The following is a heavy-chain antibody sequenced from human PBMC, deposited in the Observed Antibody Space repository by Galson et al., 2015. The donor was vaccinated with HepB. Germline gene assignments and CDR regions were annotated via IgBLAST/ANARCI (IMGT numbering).Heavy chain of an antibody. J-gene: IGHJ3*02. CDR3: AKDRYYGSGLSLDI. V-gene: IGHV3-30*18. CDR2: ISYDGSNK. D-gene: IGHD3-10*01. CDR1: GFTFSSYG. Sequence: SLRLSCAASGFTFSSYGMHWVRQAPGKGLEWVAVISYDGSNKYYADSVRGRFTISRDNSKNTLYLQMNSLRAEDTAVYYCAKDRYYGSGLSLDIWGQGTMVTVSS.